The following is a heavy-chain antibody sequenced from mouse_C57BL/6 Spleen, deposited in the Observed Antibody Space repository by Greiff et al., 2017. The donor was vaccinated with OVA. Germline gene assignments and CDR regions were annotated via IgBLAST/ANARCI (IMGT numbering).Heavy chain of an antibody. CDR1: GYAFSSSW. J-gene: IGHJ2*01. Sequence: VKLVESGPELVKPGASVKISCKASGYAFSSSWMNWVKQRPGKGLEWIGRIYPGDGDTNYNGKFKGKATLTADKSSSTAYMQLSSLTSEDSAVYFCARGLAVVAPFDYWGQGTTLTVSS. CDR2: IYPGDGDT. D-gene: IGHD1-1*01. V-gene: IGHV1-82*01. CDR3: ARGLAVVAPFDY.